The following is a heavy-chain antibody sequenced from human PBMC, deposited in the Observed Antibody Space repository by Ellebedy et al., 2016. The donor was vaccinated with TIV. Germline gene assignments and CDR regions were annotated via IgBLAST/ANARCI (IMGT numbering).Heavy chain of an antibody. CDR2: IWYDGFNK. J-gene: IGHJ3*01. Sequence: PGGSLRLSCAASGFSFSTYGMHWVRQAPGQGLEWVAVIWYDGFNKDYADSVKGRFTISRDNSKNTLYLQLNSLRAEDAALYYCARTSTMTTFGASDFWGQGTMVTVSS. V-gene: IGHV3-33*01. D-gene: IGHD3-16*01. CDR3: ARTSTMTTFGASDF. CDR1: GFSFSTYG.